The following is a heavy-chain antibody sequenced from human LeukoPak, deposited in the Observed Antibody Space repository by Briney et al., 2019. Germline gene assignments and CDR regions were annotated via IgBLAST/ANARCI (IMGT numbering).Heavy chain of an antibody. Sequence: GGSLRLSCAASGFTFSNYGMHWVRQAPGKGLEWLAFIRSDGSTRYYADSVEGRFTISRDSSRNTLYLQMNSLKTEDTSVYYCAKRGSSYYFDYWGQGTLATVSS. D-gene: IGHD1-26*01. CDR2: IRSDGSTR. CDR1: GFTFSNYG. J-gene: IGHJ4*02. CDR3: AKRGSSYYFDY. V-gene: IGHV3-30*02.